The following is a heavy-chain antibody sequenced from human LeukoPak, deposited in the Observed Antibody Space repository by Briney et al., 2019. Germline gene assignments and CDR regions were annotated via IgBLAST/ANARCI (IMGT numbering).Heavy chain of an antibody. CDR1: GFTFSSYA. Sequence: GGSLRLSCAASGFTFSSYAMSWVRQAPGEGLEWVSAISGSGGSTYYADSVKGRFTISRDNSKNTLYLQMNSLRAEDTAVYYCARSRGYGYYMDVWGKGTTVTISS. CDR2: ISGSGGST. V-gene: IGHV3-23*01. CDR3: ARSRGYGYYMDV. D-gene: IGHD3-22*01. J-gene: IGHJ6*03.